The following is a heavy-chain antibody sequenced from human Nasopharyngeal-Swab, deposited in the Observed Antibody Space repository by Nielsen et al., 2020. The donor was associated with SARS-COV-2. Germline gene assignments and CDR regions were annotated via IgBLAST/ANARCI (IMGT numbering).Heavy chain of an antibody. CDR3: ARDLRYSYGTEPFDY. V-gene: IGHV1-18*01. D-gene: IGHD5-18*01. Sequence: WVRQAPGQGLEWMGWISAYNGNTNYAQKLQGRVTMTTDTSTSTAYMELRSLRPDDTAVYYCARDLRYSYGTEPFDYWGQGTLVTVSS. J-gene: IGHJ4*02. CDR2: ISAYNGNT.